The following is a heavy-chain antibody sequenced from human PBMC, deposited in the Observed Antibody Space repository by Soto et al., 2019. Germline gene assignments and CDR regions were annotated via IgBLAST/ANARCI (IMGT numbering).Heavy chain of an antibody. CDR1: GYSFAGYW. V-gene: IGHV5-10-1*01. Sequence: GESLKISCKGSGYSFAGYWITWVRQKPGKGLEWMGRIDPSDSQTYYSPSFRGHVTISVTKSITTVFLQWSSLRASDTAMYYCARQIYDSDTGPNFPYYFESWGQRTPVTVPS. J-gene: IGHJ4*02. D-gene: IGHD3-22*01. CDR3: ARQIYDSDTGPNFPYYFES. CDR2: IDPSDSQT.